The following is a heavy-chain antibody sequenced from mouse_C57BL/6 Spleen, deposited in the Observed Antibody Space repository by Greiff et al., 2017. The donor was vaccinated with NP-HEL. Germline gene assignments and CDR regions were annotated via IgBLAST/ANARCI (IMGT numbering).Heavy chain of an antibody. J-gene: IGHJ2*01. V-gene: IGHV1-54*01. D-gene: IGHD2-1*01. CDR3: ARSGYGNYDFDY. CDR1: GYAFTNYL. CDR2: INPGSGGT. Sequence: VKLQESGAELVRPGTSVKVSCKASGYAFTNYLIEWVKQRPGQGLEWIGVINPGSGGTNYNEKFKGKATLTADKSSSTAYMQLSSLTSEDSAVYFCARSGYGNYDFDYWGQGTTLTVSS.